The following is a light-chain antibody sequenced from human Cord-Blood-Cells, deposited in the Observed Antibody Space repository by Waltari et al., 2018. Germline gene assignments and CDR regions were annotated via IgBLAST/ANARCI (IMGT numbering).Light chain of an antibody. CDR1: SSDVGGYNY. J-gene: IGLJ3*02. CDR2: DVS. Sequence: QSALTQPRSVAGSPGQSVTISCTGTSSDVGGYNYVSWYKQHPGKAPKLMIYDVSKRPDGVPEPFSRSKYGNSASLTISGLQAEDEADYYCCSYAGSSWVFGGGTKLTVL. V-gene: IGLV2-11*01. CDR3: CSYAGSSWV.